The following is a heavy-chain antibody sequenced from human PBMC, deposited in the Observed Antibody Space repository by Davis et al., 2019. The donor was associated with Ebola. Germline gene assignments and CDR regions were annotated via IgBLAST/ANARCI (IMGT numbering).Heavy chain of an antibody. D-gene: IGHD2-2*02. J-gene: IGHJ6*02. CDR3: ARDLYLGSWNYYGMDV. CDR1: GFTFSNYW. CDR2: INSDGSST. Sequence: HTGGSLRLSCAASGFTFSNYWIHWVRQAPGKGLVWVSRINSDGSSTSYADSVKGRFTISRDNAKNTLYLQMNSLRAEDTAVYYCARDLYLGSWNYYGMDVWGQGTTVTVSS. V-gene: IGHV3-74*01.